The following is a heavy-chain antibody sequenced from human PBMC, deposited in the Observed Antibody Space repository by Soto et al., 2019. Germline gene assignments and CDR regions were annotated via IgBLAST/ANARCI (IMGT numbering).Heavy chain of an antibody. D-gene: IGHD3-10*01. CDR2: ISGTDDYT. V-gene: IGHV3-23*01. CDR1: GFTFSNFA. CDR3: AKGYYYGSGSQMTPYYYGMDV. Sequence: PGGSLRLSCAASGFTFSNFAMTWVRQAPGAGLEWVSSISGTDDYTYYADSVKGRFTISRDNSKNTLYLRMNSLRAEDTAVYYCAKGYYYGSGSQMTPYYYGMDVWGQGTTVTVS. J-gene: IGHJ6*02.